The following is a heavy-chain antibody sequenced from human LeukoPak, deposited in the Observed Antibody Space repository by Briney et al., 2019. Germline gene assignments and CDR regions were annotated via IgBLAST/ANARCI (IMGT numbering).Heavy chain of an antibody. J-gene: IGHJ4*02. V-gene: IGHV3-7*01. CDR1: GFTFSSYW. D-gene: IGHD2-2*02. CDR2: IKQGGTEK. Sequence: GGSLRLSCAASGFTFSSYWMSWVRQIPGKGLEWVANIKQGGTEKYYVDSVKGRFTISRDNAKNSLYLQMNSLRAEDTAVYYCARGLAVVVPAAIGYWGQGTLVTVSS. CDR3: ARGLAVVVPAAIGY.